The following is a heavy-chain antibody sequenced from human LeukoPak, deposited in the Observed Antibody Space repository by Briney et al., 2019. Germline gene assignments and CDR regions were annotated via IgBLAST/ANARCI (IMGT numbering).Heavy chain of an antibody. CDR3: ARINYYDSSGYYYPLLFDY. D-gene: IGHD3-22*01. J-gene: IGHJ4*02. CDR2: IFSNDEK. CDR1: GFSLSNARMG. Sequence: SGPVLVKPTETLTLTCTVSGFSLSNARMGVSWIRQPPGKALEWLAHIFSNDEKSYSTSLKSRLTISKDTSKSQVVLTMTNMDPVDTDTYYCARINYYDSSGYYYPLLFDYWGQGTLVTVSS. V-gene: IGHV2-26*01.